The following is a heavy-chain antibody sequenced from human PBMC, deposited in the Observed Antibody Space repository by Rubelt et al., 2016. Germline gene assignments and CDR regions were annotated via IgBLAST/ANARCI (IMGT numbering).Heavy chain of an antibody. V-gene: IGHV4-39*01. Sequence: QLQLQESGPGLVKASETLSLTCTVSGGSISSGVYYWAWVRQPPGKGLEWIGSIYYRGTTYYSGSLKSRVTISIDRSKNQVSRMVTSVTAADTALYYCVRQDTIWRGDYWGQGTLVAVSS. D-gene: IGHD3-3*01. CDR3: VRQDTIWRGDY. J-gene: IGHJ4*02. CDR2: IYYRGTT. CDR1: GGSISSGVYY.